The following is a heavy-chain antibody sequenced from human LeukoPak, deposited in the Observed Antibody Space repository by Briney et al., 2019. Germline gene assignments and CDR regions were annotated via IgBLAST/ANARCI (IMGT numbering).Heavy chain of an antibody. J-gene: IGHJ4*02. D-gene: IGHD5-18*01. CDR1: GYTFTNYY. Sequence: ASVKVSCKASGYTFTNYYMHWVRQAPGQGLEWMGMISPNTGDTAYAQKFQGSVTMTRDRSTSTVYFEMTILESEDTAVYYFARAYGYYNPELDYGRQGTLVTVPS. CDR2: ISPNTGDT. V-gene: IGHV1-46*01. CDR3: ARAYGYYNPELDY.